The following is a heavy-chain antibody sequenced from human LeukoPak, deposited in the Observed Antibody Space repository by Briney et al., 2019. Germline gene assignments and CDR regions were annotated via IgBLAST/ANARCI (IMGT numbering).Heavy chain of an antibody. V-gene: IGHV3-48*01. CDR3: ARLYSGGLKERTPGDYYYYYMDV. D-gene: IGHD2-15*01. CDR1: GFTFSSYG. CDR2: ISTSSSTI. Sequence: PGGSLTLSCAASGFTFSSYGMNWVRQAPGKGLEWVSYISTSSSTIYYADSLKGRFTLSRDNAKNSLYLQMNSLRAEDTAVYYCARLYSGGLKERTPGDYYYYYMDVWGKGTTVTVSS. J-gene: IGHJ6*03.